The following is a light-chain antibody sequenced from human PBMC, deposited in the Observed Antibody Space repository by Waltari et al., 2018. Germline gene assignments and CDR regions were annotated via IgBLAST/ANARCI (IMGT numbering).Light chain of an antibody. CDR3: MQGTYWPPYT. Sequence: DAVLTQSPVLRPVRLGQPASISCRSRHSLEHPVGNTYLNWIQQRPSLSPRRLIFQVSHRDSGVPDRFSGSGSGTDFTLKISRVEAEDVGIYYCMQGTYWPPYTFGQGTKLEI. CDR1: HSLEHPVGNTY. CDR2: QVS. V-gene: IGKV2-30*02. J-gene: IGKJ2*01.